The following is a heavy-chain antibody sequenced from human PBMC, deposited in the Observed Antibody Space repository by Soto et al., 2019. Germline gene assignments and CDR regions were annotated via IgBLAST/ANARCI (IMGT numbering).Heavy chain of an antibody. D-gene: IGHD6-19*01. CDR2: INHSGST. CDR3: ARIPRASSSGLDY. CDR1: GVSFSGYY. V-gene: IGHV4-34*01. J-gene: IGHJ4*02. Sequence: SETLSLTCAVYGVSFSGYYWSWIRQPPGKGLEWIGEINHSGSTNYNPSLKSRVTISVDTSKNQFSLKLSSVTAADTAVYYCARIPRASSSGLDYWGQGTLVTVSS.